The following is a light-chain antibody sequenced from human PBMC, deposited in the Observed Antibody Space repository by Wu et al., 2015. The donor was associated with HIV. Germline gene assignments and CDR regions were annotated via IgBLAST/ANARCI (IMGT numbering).Light chain of an antibody. V-gene: IGKV3-11*01. CDR3: QQHYNWPLT. J-gene: IGKJ5*01. CDR2: DAS. CDR1: RSVSSA. Sequence: EIVLTQSPAALSISPGERATLSCRASRSVSSAVAWYQQKPGQAPRLLIYDASNRATGIPARFTGGGSGTDYSLTISSLEPEDLAVYYCQQHYNWPLTFGQGTRLEIK.